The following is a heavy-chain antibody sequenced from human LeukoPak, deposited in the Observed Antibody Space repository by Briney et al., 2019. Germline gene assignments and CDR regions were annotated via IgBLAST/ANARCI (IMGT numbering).Heavy chain of an antibody. J-gene: IGHJ4*02. D-gene: IGHD3-22*01. Sequence: GGSLRLSCAVSGITLSNYGMSWVRQAPGKGLEWVAGISDSGGRTKYADPVKGRFTISRDDPKNTLYLQMSRLRPEDTAVYSCAKRGVVIRVILVGFHKEAYYFDSWGQGVLVTVSS. CDR2: ISDSGGRT. CDR1: GITLSNYG. V-gene: IGHV3-23*01. CDR3: AKRGVVIRVILVGFHKEAYYFDS.